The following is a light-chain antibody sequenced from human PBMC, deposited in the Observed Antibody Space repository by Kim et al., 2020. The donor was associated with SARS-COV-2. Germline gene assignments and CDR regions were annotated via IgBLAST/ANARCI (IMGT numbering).Light chain of an antibody. CDR3: ETWDSSHWV. Sequence: SSVKLTCTLSSGHSSYIIAWHQQQPGKAPRYLMKLEGSGSYNKGSGVPDRFSGSSSGADRYLTISNLQSEDEADYYCETWDSSHWVFGGGTQLTVL. J-gene: IGLJ3*02. CDR1: SGHSSYI. CDR2: LEGSGSY. V-gene: IGLV4-60*03.